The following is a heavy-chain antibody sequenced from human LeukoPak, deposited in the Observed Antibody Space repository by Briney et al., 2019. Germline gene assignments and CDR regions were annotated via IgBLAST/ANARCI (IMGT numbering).Heavy chain of an antibody. V-gene: IGHV1-18*01. D-gene: IGHD6-19*01. CDR2: ITVHNGQT. J-gene: IGHJ6*03. CDR1: GGTFSSYA. CDR3: ARVYTRPVAGSWGDYYYYYMDV. Sequence: GASVKVSCKASGGTFSSYAISRVRQAPGQGLEWMGRITVHNGQTNYAQRFQGRVSMTTDTSTSTAYMEVRSLRSADTAVYYCARVYTRPVAGSWGDYYYYYMDVWGKGTSVTISS.